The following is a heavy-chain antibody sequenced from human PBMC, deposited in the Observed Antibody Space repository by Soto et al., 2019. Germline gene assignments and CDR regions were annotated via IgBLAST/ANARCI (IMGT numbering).Heavy chain of an antibody. CDR1: GGSFSGYY. J-gene: IGHJ4*02. D-gene: IGHD4-17*01. CDR3: AREYGDYGVIDY. CDR2: INHSGST. Sequence: QVQLQQWGAGLLKPSETLSLTCAVYGGSFSGYYWSWIRQPPGRGLEWIGEINHSGSTNYNPSLKSRVTISVDTSQNQFSLELSSVTAADTAVYYCAREYGDYGVIDYWGQGTLVTVSS. V-gene: IGHV4-34*01.